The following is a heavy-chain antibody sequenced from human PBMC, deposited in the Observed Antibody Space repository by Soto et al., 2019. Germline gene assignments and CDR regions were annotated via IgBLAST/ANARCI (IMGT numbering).Heavy chain of an antibody. CDR2: IYYSGST. V-gene: IGHV4-59*01. CDR3: ARAEVSPAAIYYYGMDV. J-gene: IGHJ6*02. CDR1: GVSISSYY. Sequence: PSETLSLTCSVSGVSISSYYWSWIRQPPGKGLEWIGYIYYSGSTNYNPSLKSRVTISVDTSKNQFSLKLSSVTAADTAVYYCARAEVSPAAIYYYGMDVWGQGTTVTVSS. D-gene: IGHD2-2*02.